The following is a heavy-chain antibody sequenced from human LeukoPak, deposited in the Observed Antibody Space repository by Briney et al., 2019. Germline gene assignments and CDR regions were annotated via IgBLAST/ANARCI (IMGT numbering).Heavy chain of an antibody. J-gene: IGHJ3*02. CDR3: ARDLRDYDILTGYYSAFDI. CDR2: IYYSGST. Sequence: SETLSLTCTVSGGSISSYYWSWIRQPPGKGLEWIGYIYYSGSTNYNPSLKSRVTISVDTSKNQFSLKLSSVTAADTAVYYCARDLRDYDILTGYYSAFDIWGQGTMVTASS. V-gene: IGHV4-59*01. D-gene: IGHD3-9*01. CDR1: GGSISSYY.